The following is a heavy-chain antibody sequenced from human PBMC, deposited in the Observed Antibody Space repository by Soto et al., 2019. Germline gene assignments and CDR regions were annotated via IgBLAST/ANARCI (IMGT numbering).Heavy chain of an antibody. CDR3: AATVVTPGYWYFDL. D-gene: IGHD4-17*01. Sequence: SETLSLTCTVSGGSISSYYWSWIRQPPWKGLEWIGYIYYSGSTNYNPSLKSRVTISVDTSKNQFSLKLSSVTAADTAVYYCAATVVTPGYWYFDLWGRGTLVTVS. CDR2: IYYSGST. J-gene: IGHJ2*01. V-gene: IGHV4-59*01. CDR1: GGSISSYY.